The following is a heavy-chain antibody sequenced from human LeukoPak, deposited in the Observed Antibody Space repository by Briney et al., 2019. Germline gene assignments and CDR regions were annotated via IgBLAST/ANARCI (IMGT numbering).Heavy chain of an antibody. J-gene: IGHJ4*02. CDR3: ARGPPIGWGAPDY. D-gene: IGHD3-16*01. CDR1: GGTFSSYA. V-gene: IGHV1-69*13. Sequence: AASVKVSCKASGGTFSSYAISWVRQAPGQGLEWMGGIIPIFGTANYAQKFQGRVTITADESTSTAYMELSSLRSEDTAVYYCARGPPIGWGAPDYWGQGTLVTVSS. CDR2: IIPIFGTA.